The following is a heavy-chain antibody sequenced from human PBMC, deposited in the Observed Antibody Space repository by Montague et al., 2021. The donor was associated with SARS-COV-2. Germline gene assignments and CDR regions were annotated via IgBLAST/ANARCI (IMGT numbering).Heavy chain of an antibody. V-gene: IGHV4-39*01. CDR2: VDYSGNT. Sequence: SETLSLTCTVTGGSISGSSDYWGWIRQSPGEGLEWIARVDYSGNTYYSPSLKSRLTISVDTSKNKFSLKLNSVTAADTALYYCARREYSYGWGDWGQGTLVTVSS. D-gene: IGHD5-18*01. CDR3: ARREYSYGWGD. CDR1: GGSISGSSDY. J-gene: IGHJ4*02.